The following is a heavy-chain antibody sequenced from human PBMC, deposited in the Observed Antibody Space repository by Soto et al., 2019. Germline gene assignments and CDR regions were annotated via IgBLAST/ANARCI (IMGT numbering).Heavy chain of an antibody. V-gene: IGHV3-30*18. Sequence: QVQLVESGGGVVQPGRSLRLSCAASGFTFSSYGMHWVRQAPGKGLEWVAVISYDGSNKYYADSVKGRFTISRDNSKNTLYLQTNSLRAEHTAVYYCAKDRRYYYDRSGYYVPYYFDYWGQGTLLTVSS. CDR3: AKDRRYYYDRSGYYVPYYFDY. CDR1: GFTFSSYG. J-gene: IGHJ4*02. D-gene: IGHD3-22*01. CDR2: ISYDGSNK.